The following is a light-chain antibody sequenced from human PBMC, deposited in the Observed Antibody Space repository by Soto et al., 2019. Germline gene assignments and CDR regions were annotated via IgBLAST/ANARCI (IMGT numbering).Light chain of an antibody. CDR3: QQYINDFRP. J-gene: IGKJ1*01. Sequence: DIQMTQSPSTLSASVGDRVTITCRASQSIGVWLAWYQQKPGTAPKLLIYKTSTLDSGVPLRFSGSGSGTEFTLTISSLQPDDFATYYCQQYINDFRPFGQGTKVDIK. CDR2: KTS. CDR1: QSIGVW. V-gene: IGKV1-5*03.